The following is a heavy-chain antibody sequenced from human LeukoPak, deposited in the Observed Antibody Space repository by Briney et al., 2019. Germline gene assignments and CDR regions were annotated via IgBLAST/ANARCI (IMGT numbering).Heavy chain of an antibody. D-gene: IGHD6-19*01. CDR1: GGSISSYY. J-gene: IGHJ4*02. Sequence: SETLSLTCTVSGGSISSYYWSWIRQPPGKGLEWIGYIYYSGSTNYNPSLKSRVTISVDTSKNQFSLKLSSVTAADTAVYYCAREAVAGKGPYFDYWGQGTLVTVSS. V-gene: IGHV4-59*01. CDR3: AREAVAGKGPYFDY. CDR2: IYYSGST.